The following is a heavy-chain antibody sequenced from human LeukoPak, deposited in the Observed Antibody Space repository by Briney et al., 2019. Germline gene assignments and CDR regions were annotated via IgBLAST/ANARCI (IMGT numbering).Heavy chain of an antibody. CDR3: ARDRYSIDY. D-gene: IGHD6-13*01. Sequence: GGSLRLSCAASGFTFSSYSMNWVRQAPGKGLEWVSYISSSSSTIYYADSVKVRFNISIDNAKKSLYLQMNSLRAEDTVVYYCARDRYSIDYWGQGTLVTVSS. V-gene: IGHV3-48*04. J-gene: IGHJ4*02. CDR2: ISSSSSTI. CDR1: GFTFSSYS.